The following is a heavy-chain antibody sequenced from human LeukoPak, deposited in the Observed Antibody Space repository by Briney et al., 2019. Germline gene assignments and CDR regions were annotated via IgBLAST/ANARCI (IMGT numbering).Heavy chain of an antibody. CDR2: ISAYNGNT. Sequence: ASVKVSCKASGYTFTSYGISWVRQAPGQGLEWMGWISAYNGNTNYAQKLQGRVTMTTDTSTSTAYMELRSLRSDDTAVYYCARAAYYYGSGSYPKPTTKNYYYYYYMDVWGKGTTVTVSS. D-gene: IGHD3-10*01. V-gene: IGHV1-18*01. CDR1: GYTFTSYG. J-gene: IGHJ6*03. CDR3: ARAAYYYGSGSYPKPTTKNYYYYYYMDV.